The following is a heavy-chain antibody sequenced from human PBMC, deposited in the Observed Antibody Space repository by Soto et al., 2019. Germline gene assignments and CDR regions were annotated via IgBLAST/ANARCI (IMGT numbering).Heavy chain of an antibody. V-gene: IGHV3-30-3*01. D-gene: IGHD6-19*01. CDR1: GFTFSSYA. J-gene: IGHJ5*01. CDR3: ARVNPRWQWLGGWFDS. Sequence: QVQLVESGGGVVQPGRSLRLSCAASGFTFSSYAMHWVRQAPGKGLEWVAVISYDGSNKYYADSVKGRFTISRDNSKNTLYLHMNSLRAEDTAVYYCARVNPRWQWLGGWFDSWGQGTLVTVSS. CDR2: ISYDGSNK.